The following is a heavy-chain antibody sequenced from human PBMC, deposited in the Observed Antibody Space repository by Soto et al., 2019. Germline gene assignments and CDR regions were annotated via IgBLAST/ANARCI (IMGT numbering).Heavy chain of an antibody. V-gene: IGHV3-33*01. D-gene: IGHD3-3*01. J-gene: IGHJ6*03. CDR3: ARGPYDFWGGSGAGYYYMDV. CDR1: GFTFSSYG. CDR2: IWYDGSNK. Sequence: GGSLRLSCAASGFTFSSYGMHWVRQAPGKGLEWVAVIWYDGSNKYYADSVKGRFTISRDNSKNTLYLQMNSLRAEDTAVYYCARGPYDFWGGSGAGYYYMDVWGKGTTVTVSS.